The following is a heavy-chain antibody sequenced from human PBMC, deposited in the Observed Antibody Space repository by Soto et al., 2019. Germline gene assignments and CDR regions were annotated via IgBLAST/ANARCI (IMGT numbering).Heavy chain of an antibody. J-gene: IGHJ4*02. CDR3: AGVNTGDFFSGFSHYYLDY. V-gene: IGHV1-18*01. Sequence: ASVKVSGKASGYTLTSYGISWLRQAPGQGLEWMGWISTYTRNTIYGQNLQGRDTMTTDTSTTTASIELRSLGPDDTAIYYCAGVNTGDFFSGFSHYYLDYWGQGTLVTVSS. CDR1: GYTLTSYG. CDR2: ISTYTRNT. D-gene: IGHD3-3*01.